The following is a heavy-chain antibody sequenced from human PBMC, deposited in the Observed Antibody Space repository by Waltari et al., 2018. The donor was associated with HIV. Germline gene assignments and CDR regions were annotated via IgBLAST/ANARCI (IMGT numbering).Heavy chain of an antibody. D-gene: IGHD3-9*01. CDR1: GIQFRTYW. V-gene: IGHV3-74*01. CDR3: TSLTTRGDYYDL. Sequence: EVQLVETGGRSVHPGESLGLSCVASGIQFRTYWMPWVRQAPVKGLEWVSLIKCRASATIDADSVTGRFTISRDDTRNTVYLHMTSLRAEDTALYYCTSLTTRGDYYDLWGQGTLVTVSS. J-gene: IGHJ4*02. CDR2: IKCRASAT.